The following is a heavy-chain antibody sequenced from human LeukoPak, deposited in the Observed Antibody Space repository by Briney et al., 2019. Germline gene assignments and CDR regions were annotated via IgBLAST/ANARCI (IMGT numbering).Heavy chain of an antibody. J-gene: IGHJ4*02. CDR2: IYHSGST. D-gene: IGHD2-15*01. Sequence: KASETLSLTCTVSGYSISSGYYWGWIRPPPGKGLEWIGSIYHSGSTYYNPSLKSRVTISVDTSKNQFSLKLSSVTAADTAVYYCARDFPVYCSGGSCYYDYWGQGTLVTVSS. V-gene: IGHV4-38-2*02. CDR1: GYSISSGYY. CDR3: ARDFPVYCSGGSCYYDY.